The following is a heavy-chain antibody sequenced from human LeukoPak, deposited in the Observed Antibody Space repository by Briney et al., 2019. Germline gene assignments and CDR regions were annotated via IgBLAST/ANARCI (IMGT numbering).Heavy chain of an antibody. J-gene: IGHJ4*02. D-gene: IGHD4-17*01. CDR2: ISYDGSNK. CDR1: GFTFSSYG. V-gene: IGHV3-30*18. Sequence: GRSLRLSCAASGFTFSSYGMHWVRQAPGKGLEWVAVISYDGSNKYYADSVKGRFTISRDNSKNTLYLQMNSLRAEDTAVYYCAKDNGDYVLGFDYWGQGTLVTVSS. CDR3: AKDNGDYVLGFDY.